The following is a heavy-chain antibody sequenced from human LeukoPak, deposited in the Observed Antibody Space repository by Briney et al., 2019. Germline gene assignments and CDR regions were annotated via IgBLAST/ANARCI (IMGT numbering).Heavy chain of an antibody. V-gene: IGHV1-2*06. Sequence: ASVKVSCKAYGYTFTGYYMHWVRQAPGQGLEWMGRINPNSGGTNYAQKFQGRVTMTRDTSISTAYMELSRLRSDDTAVYYCAGVVVGGGSYHLGAFDIWGQGTMVTVSS. CDR2: INPNSGGT. J-gene: IGHJ3*02. D-gene: IGHD1-26*01. CDR1: GYTFTGYY. CDR3: AGVVVGGGSYHLGAFDI.